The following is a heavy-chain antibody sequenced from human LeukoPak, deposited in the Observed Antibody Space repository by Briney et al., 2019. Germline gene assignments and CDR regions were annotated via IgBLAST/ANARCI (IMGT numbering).Heavy chain of an antibody. Sequence: ASVKVSCKASGYTFTNYDINWVRQATGQGLEWMGWMNPDSGSTGYAQKFQGRVTMTRSTSISTAYMERSSLRSEDTAVYYCARGGDAGRMDVWGQGTTVTVSS. D-gene: IGHD3-10*01. CDR1: GYTFTNYD. CDR3: ARGGDAGRMDV. J-gene: IGHJ6*02. V-gene: IGHV1-8*01. CDR2: MNPDSGST.